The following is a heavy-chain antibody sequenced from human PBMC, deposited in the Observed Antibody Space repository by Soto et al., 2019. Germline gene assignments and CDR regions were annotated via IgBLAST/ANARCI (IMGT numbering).Heavy chain of an antibody. Sequence: SETLSLTCAVYGGSFSGYYWSWIRQPPGKGLEWIGEINHSGSTNYNPSLKSRVTISVDTSKNQFSLKLSSVTAADTAVYYCARGPSLEYCSGGSCYSGRPFDYWGQGTLVTSPQ. CDR2: INHSGST. V-gene: IGHV4-34*01. D-gene: IGHD2-15*01. CDR3: ARGPSLEYCSGGSCYSGRPFDY. J-gene: IGHJ4*02. CDR1: GGSFSGYY.